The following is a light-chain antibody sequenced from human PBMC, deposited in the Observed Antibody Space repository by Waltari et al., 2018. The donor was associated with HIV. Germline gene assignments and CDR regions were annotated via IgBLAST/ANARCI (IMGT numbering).Light chain of an antibody. CDR2: EVS. J-gene: IGLJ3*02. CDR1: SSDVGGYNY. V-gene: IGLV2-14*01. Sequence: QSALTQPASVSGSPGQSLTISCTGTSSDVGGYNYVSWYQQHPGKAPKLMIYEVSNRPSGVSNRFSGSKSGNTASLTISGLQAEDEADYYCSSYTSSSTWVFGGGTKLTVL. CDR3: SSYTSSSTWV.